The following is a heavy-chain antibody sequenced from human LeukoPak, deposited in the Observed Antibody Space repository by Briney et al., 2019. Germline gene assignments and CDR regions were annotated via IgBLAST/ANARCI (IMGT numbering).Heavy chain of an antibody. D-gene: IGHD4/OR15-4a*01. CDR3: ARAWPPANCYWYFDL. Sequence: SETLSLTGTVSGGSISSHYRSWIRQPPGKGLEWIGYIYYSGSTNYNPSLKSRVTISVDTSKNQFSLKLSSVTAADTAVYYCARAWPPANCYWYFDLWGRGTLVTVSS. CDR2: IYYSGST. J-gene: IGHJ2*01. V-gene: IGHV4-59*11. CDR1: GGSISSHY.